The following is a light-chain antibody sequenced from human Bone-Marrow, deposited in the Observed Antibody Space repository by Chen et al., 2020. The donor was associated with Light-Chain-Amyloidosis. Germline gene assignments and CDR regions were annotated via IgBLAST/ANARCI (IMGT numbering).Light chain of an antibody. J-gene: IGLJ2*01. CDR2: EGS. V-gene: IGLV2-23*01. CDR3: CSYAGSSTVV. Sequence: QPPLPHPAPVSGPPGQSIPTPCPGTSSDVGSYNLVSWYQQHPGKAPKLMIYEGSKRPSGVSNRFSGSKSGNTASLTISGLQAEDEADYYCCSYAGSSTVVFGGGTKLTVL. CDR1: SSDVGSYNL.